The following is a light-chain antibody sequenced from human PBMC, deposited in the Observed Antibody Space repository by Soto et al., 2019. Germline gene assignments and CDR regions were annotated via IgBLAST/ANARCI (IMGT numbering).Light chain of an antibody. CDR2: KAS. V-gene: IGKV1-5*03. CDR1: QSISTW. CDR3: QQYDNYPGT. Sequence: DIQMTQSPSTLSASVGDRVTITCRASQSISTWLAWYQQKPGKPPKLLISKASSLESGVPSRFSGSGSGTEFTLTISSLQPDDFATYYCQQYDNYPGTFGQGTKVEIK. J-gene: IGKJ1*01.